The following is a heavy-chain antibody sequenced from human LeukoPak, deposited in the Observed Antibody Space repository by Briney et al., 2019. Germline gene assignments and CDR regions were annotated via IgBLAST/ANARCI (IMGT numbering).Heavy chain of an antibody. CDR2: IKQDGREK. CDR3: AGHKRADM. Sequence: GGSLRLSCAASGFTFSDYWMSWVRQAPGKGLEWVANIKQDGREKNYVDSVKGRFTISRDNAKNSLSLQMISLRAEDTAVYYCAGHKRADMWGQGPMITVSS. CDR1: GFTFSDYW. J-gene: IGHJ3*02. V-gene: IGHV3-7*01.